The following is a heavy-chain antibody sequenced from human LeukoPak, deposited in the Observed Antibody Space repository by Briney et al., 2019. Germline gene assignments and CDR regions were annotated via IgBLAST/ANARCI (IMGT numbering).Heavy chain of an antibody. D-gene: IGHD6-19*01. CDR3: ARLIPPYSSGWYFDY. Sequence: SETLSLTCAVYGGSFSGYYWSWIRQPPGKGLEWIGSIYYSGSTYYNPSLKSRVTISVDTSKNQFSLKLSSVTAADTAVYYCARLIPPYSSGWYFDYWGQGTLVTVSS. J-gene: IGHJ4*02. CDR1: GGSFSGYY. CDR2: IYYSGST. V-gene: IGHV4-34*01.